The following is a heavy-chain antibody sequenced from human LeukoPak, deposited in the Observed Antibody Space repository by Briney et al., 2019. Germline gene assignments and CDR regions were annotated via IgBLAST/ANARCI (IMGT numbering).Heavy chain of an antibody. Sequence: SETLSLTCTVSGGSISSYYWSWIRQPPGKGLEWIGEINHSGSTNYNPSLKSRVTISVDTSKNQFSLKLSSVTAADTAVYYCASRYSYRPYYGMDVWGQGTTVTVSS. CDR3: ASRYSYRPYYGMDV. V-gene: IGHV4-34*01. CDR2: INHSGST. D-gene: IGHD5-18*01. CDR1: GGSISSYY. J-gene: IGHJ6*02.